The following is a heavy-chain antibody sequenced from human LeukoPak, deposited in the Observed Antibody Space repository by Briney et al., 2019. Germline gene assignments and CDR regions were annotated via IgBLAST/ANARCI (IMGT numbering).Heavy chain of an antibody. V-gene: IGHV3-48*03. D-gene: IGHD3-22*01. CDR3: AKDRRRWKTYYYDSSGLYYFDY. CDR1: GFTFSSYE. CDR2: ISSSGSTI. Sequence: GGSLRLSCAASGFTFSSYEMNWVRQAPGKGLEWVSYISSSGSTIYYADSVKGRFTISRDNAKNSLYLQMSSLRPEDTAMYYFAKDRRRWKTYYYDSSGLYYFDYWGQGTLVTVSS. J-gene: IGHJ4*02.